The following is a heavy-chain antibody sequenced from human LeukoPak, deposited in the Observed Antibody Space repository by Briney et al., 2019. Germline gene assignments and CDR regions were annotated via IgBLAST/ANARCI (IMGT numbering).Heavy chain of an antibody. J-gene: IGHJ6*02. D-gene: IGHD5-18*01. CDR3: AKDIGYSYGAYSVYYYGMDV. CDR2: ISWNSGSI. V-gene: IGHV3-9*01. CDR1: GFTFDDYA. Sequence: GGSLRLSCAASGFTFDDYAMHWVRQAPGKGLEWVSGISWNSGSIGYADSVKGRLTISRDNAKNSLYLQMNSLRAEDTALYYCAKDIGYSYGAYSVYYYGMDVWGQGTTVTVSS.